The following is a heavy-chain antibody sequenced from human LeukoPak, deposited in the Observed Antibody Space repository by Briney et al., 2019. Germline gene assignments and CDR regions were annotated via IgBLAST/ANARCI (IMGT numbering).Heavy chain of an antibody. CDR1: GGSISSYY. D-gene: IGHD1-14*01. Sequence: KPSGTLSLTCTVSGGSISSYYWSWIRQPPGKGLEWIGYIYYSGSTNYNPSLKSRVTISVDTSKNQFSLKLSSVTAADTAVYYCARGPSGSGDAFDIWGQGTMVTVSS. CDR2: IYYSGST. CDR3: ARGPSGSGDAFDI. J-gene: IGHJ3*02. V-gene: IGHV4-59*01.